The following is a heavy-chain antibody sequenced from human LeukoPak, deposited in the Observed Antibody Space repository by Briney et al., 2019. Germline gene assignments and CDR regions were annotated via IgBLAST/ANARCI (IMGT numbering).Heavy chain of an antibody. Sequence: SETLSLTCTVSGGSISSYYWSWIRQPPGKGLEWIGYIYYSGSTNYNPSLKSRVTISVDTSKNQFSLKLSSVTAADTAVYYCARGEQLGNFDYWGQGTLVTVSS. V-gene: IGHV4-59*01. CDR1: GGSISSYY. CDR3: ARGEQLGNFDY. D-gene: IGHD6-13*01. J-gene: IGHJ4*02. CDR2: IYYSGST.